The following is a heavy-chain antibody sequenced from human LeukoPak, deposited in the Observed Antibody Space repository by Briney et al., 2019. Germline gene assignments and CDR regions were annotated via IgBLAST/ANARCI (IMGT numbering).Heavy chain of an antibody. D-gene: IGHD6-19*01. Sequence: SETLSLTCTVSGVSTTNGIYYWAWIRQPPGKGLEWIGSVHNVGSTYYNLSLRSRVTMSIDTSKNQFSLRLNSVTAADTAVYYCARHAEYNSGWHFYLDHWGQGILVTVSA. CDR3: ARHAEYNSGWHFYLDH. J-gene: IGHJ4*02. V-gene: IGHV4-39*01. CDR2: VHNVGST. CDR1: GVSTTNGIYY.